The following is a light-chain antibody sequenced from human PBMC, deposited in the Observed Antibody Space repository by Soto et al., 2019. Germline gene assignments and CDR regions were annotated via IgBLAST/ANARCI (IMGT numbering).Light chain of an antibody. Sequence: QSVLTQPASVTGSPGQSITISCTGTSSDVGSYNLVSWYQQHPGKAPKLMIHEGSKRPSGVSNRFSGSKSGNTASLTISGLQAEDEADYYCCSYAGSSTYVFGNGTKVTVL. V-gene: IGLV2-23*01. CDR1: SSDVGSYNL. CDR2: EGS. J-gene: IGLJ1*01. CDR3: CSYAGSSTYV.